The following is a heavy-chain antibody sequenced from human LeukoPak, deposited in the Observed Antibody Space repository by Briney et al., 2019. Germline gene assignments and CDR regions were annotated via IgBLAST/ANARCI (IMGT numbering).Heavy chain of an antibody. CDR1: GFTFSSYG. V-gene: IGHV3-30*02. CDR3: ATDTRSGWYDAFDI. Sequence: PGGSLRLSCAASGFTFSSYGMRWVRQAPGKGLEWVAFIRYDGSNKYYADSVKGRFTISRDNSKNTLYLQMNSLRAEDTAVYYCATDTRSGWYDAFDIWGRGTMVTVSS. D-gene: IGHD6-19*01. CDR2: IRYDGSNK. J-gene: IGHJ3*02.